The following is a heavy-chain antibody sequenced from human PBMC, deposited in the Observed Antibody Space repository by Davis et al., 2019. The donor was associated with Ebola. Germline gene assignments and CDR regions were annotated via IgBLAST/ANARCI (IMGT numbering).Heavy chain of an antibody. CDR1: GYTFTSYA. Sequence: AASVKVSCKASGYTFTSYAMHWVRQAPGQRLEWMGWINAGNGNTKYSQKFQGRVTITRDTSASTAYMELSSLRSEDTAVYYCARGEIVVVVAATGYFDYWGQGTLVTVSS. CDR3: ARGEIVVVVAATGYFDY. V-gene: IGHV1-3*01. D-gene: IGHD2-15*01. J-gene: IGHJ4*02. CDR2: INAGNGNT.